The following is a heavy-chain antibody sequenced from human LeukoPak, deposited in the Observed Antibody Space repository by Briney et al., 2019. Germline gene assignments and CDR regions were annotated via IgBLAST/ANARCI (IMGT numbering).Heavy chain of an antibody. CDR3: ARGTRGYVQYVDS. Sequence: ASVKVSCKASGYTFSSHAIQWVRQAPGQRFEWMGWINCGNGDTRYSEEFQGRVTITRDTSASTVYMELRSLRSEDMAVYYCARGTRGYVQYVDSWGQGTLVTVSS. V-gene: IGHV1-3*03. J-gene: IGHJ4*02. D-gene: IGHD5-12*01. CDR2: INCGNGDT. CDR1: GYTFSSHA.